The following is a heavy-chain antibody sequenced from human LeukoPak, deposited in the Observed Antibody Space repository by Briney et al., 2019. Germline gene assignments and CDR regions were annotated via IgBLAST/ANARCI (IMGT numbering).Heavy chain of an antibody. CDR2: INSDGSST. V-gene: IGHV3-74*01. CDR3: TRVTYYYDSSGYPPDY. CDR1: GFTFSSYW. D-gene: IGHD3-22*01. Sequence: PGGSLRLSCAASGFTFSSYWMHWVRQAPGKGLVWVSRINSDGSSTSYADSVKGRFTISRDNAKSTLYLQMNSLRAEDTAVYYCTRVTYYYDSSGYPPDYWGQGTLVPVSS. J-gene: IGHJ4*02.